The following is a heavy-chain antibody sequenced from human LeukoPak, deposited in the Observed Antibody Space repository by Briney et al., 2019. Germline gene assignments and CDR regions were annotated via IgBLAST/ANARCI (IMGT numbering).Heavy chain of an antibody. CDR1: GGSISSGGYY. CDR3: AREARRSLTGYYYGFDP. CDR2: IYYSGST. V-gene: IGHV4-31*03. Sequence: SETLSLTCTVSGGSISSGGYYWSWIRQHPGKGLEWIGYIYYSGSTYYNPSLKSRVTISVDTSKNQFSLKLSSVTAADTAVYYCAREARRSLTGYYYGFDPWGQGTLVTVSS. J-gene: IGHJ5*02. D-gene: IGHD3-9*01.